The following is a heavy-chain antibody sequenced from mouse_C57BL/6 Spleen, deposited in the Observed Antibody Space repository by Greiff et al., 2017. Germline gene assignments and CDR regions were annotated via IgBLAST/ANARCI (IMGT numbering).Heavy chain of an antibody. J-gene: IGHJ4*01. CDR1: GYTFTSYW. V-gene: IGHV1-55*01. CDR3: ARSGADGYYDAMDY. Sequence: QVQLQQSGAELVKPGASVKMSCKASGYTFTSYWITWVKQRPGQGLAWIGDIYPGSGSTNYNEKFKSKATLTVDTSSSTAYMQLSSLTYEDSAVYYCARSGADGYYDAMDYWGQGTSVTVSS. CDR2: IYPGSGST. D-gene: IGHD2-3*01.